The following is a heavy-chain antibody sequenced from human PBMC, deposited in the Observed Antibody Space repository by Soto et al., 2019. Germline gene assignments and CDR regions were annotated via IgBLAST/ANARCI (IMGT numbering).Heavy chain of an antibody. J-gene: IGHJ6*02. CDR2: ISYDGSNK. CDR3: AKDMGLDTAMRAYYYYYYGMDV. D-gene: IGHD5-18*01. CDR1: GFTFSSYG. V-gene: IGHV3-30*18. Sequence: QVQLVESGGGVVQPGRSLRLSCAASGFTFSSYGMHWVRQAPGKGLEWVAVISYDGSNKYYADSVKGRFTISRDNSKNTLYLQMNSLRAEDTAVYYCAKDMGLDTAMRAYYYYYYGMDVWGQGTTVTVSS.